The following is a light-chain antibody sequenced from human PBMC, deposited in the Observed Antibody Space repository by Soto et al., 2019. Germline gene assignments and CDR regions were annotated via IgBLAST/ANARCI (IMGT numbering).Light chain of an antibody. CDR1: SSNIGSNT. J-gene: IGLJ1*01. CDR2: SNN. Sequence: QLVLTQPPSASGTPGQRVTISCSGSSSNIGSNTVNWYQQLPGTAPKLLIYSNNQRPSGVPDRFSGSKSGTSASLAISGLQSEDEADYCCAAWDDSLNGRYVFGTGTKLTVL. V-gene: IGLV1-44*01. CDR3: AAWDDSLNGRYV.